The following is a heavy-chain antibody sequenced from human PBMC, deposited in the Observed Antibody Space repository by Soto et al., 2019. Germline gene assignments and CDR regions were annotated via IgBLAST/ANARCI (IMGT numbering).Heavy chain of an antibody. V-gene: IGHV3-66*01. Sequence: EVQLVESGGGLVQPGGSLRLSCAASGFTVSSNYMSWVRQAPGKGLEWVSVIYSGGSTYYADSVKGRFTISRDNSKNTLYLQMNSLRAEDTAVYYCARMVPPSPTKSIAAAGYFDYWGQGTLVTVSS. CDR3: ARMVPPSPTKSIAAAGYFDY. CDR2: IYSGGST. CDR1: GFTVSSNY. D-gene: IGHD6-13*01. J-gene: IGHJ4*02.